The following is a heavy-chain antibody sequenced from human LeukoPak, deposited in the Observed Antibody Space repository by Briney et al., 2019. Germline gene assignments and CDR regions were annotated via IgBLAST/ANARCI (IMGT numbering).Heavy chain of an antibody. Sequence: GGSLRLSCAASGYTFSNNWMSWVRQAPGKGLEWVASIKQDGIEKYYVDSMKGRFTISRDNANNSLYLQMNSLRAEDTAVYYCAKEAGQDYGALDAFDVWGQGTMVTVSS. V-gene: IGHV3-7*01. CDR2: IKQDGIEK. D-gene: IGHD4-17*01. J-gene: IGHJ3*01. CDR3: AKEAGQDYGALDAFDV. CDR1: GYTFSNNW.